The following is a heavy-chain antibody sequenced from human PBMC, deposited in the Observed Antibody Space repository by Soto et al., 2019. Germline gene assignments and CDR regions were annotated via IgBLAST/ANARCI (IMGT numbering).Heavy chain of an antibody. Sequence: QVQLVQSGAEVKKPGASVKVSCKASGYTFTSYDINWVRQATGQGLEWMGWMNPNSGNTGYAQKFQGRVTMTRNTSISTAYMELSSLRSEDTAVYYCARVPFYGSRSYFSRYYYYMDVWGKGTTVTVSS. CDR1: GYTFTSYD. CDR3: ARVPFYGSRSYFSRYYYYMDV. J-gene: IGHJ6*03. V-gene: IGHV1-8*01. CDR2: MNPNSGNT. D-gene: IGHD3-10*01.